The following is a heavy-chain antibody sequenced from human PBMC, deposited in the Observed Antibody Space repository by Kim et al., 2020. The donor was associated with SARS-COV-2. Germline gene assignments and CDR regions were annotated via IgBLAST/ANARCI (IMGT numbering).Heavy chain of an antibody. CDR2: INPNSGGT. CDR1: GYTFTGYY. CDR3: ASNLAAAGYNWFDP. D-gene: IGHD6-13*01. J-gene: IGHJ5*02. V-gene: IGHV1-2*02. Sequence: ASVKVSCKASGYTFTGYYMHWVRQAPEQGLEWMGWINPNSGGTNYAQKFQGRVTMTRDTSISTAYMELSRLRSDDTAVYYCASNLAAAGYNWFDPWGQGTLVTVSS.